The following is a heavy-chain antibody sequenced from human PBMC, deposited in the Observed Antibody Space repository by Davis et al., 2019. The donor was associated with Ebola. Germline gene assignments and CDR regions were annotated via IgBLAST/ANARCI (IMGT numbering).Heavy chain of an antibody. CDR3: ARTVQWLSPVDY. V-gene: IGHV5-51*01. CDR2: IYPGDSDT. CDR1: GYSFTSYW. D-gene: IGHD3-22*01. J-gene: IGHJ4*02. Sequence: PGGSLRLSCKGSGYSFTSYWIGWVRQMPGKGLEWMGIIYPGDSDTRYSPSFQGQVTISADKSISTAYLQWSSLKASDTAMYYCARTVQWLSPVDYWGQGTLVTVSS.